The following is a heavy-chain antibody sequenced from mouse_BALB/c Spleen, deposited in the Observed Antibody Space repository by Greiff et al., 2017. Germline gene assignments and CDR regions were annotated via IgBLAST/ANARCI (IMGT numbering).Heavy chain of an antibody. CDR1: GFTFTDYY. J-gene: IGHJ4*01. Sequence: EVMLVESGGGLVQPGGSLRLSCATSGFTFTDYYMSWVRQPPGKALEWLGFIRNKANGYTTEYSASVKGRFTISRDNSQSILYLQMNTLRAEDSATYYCARDIGYAMDYWGQGTSVTVSS. V-gene: IGHV7-3*02. CDR3: ARDIGYAMDY. CDR2: IRNKANGYTT.